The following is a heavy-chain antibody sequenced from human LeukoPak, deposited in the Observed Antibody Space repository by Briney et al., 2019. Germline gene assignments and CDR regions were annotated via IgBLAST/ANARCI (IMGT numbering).Heavy chain of an antibody. CDR2: INHSGST. Sequence: PSETLSLTCAVYGGSFSGYYWSWIRQPPGKGLEWIGEINHSGSTNYNPSLKSRVTISVDTSKNQFSLKLSSVTAADTAVYYCARGGPRHGRGYYYGSSGYNYWGQGTLVTVSS. CDR3: ARGGPRHGRGYYYGSSGYNY. J-gene: IGHJ4*02. CDR1: GGSFSGYY. V-gene: IGHV4-34*01. D-gene: IGHD3-22*01.